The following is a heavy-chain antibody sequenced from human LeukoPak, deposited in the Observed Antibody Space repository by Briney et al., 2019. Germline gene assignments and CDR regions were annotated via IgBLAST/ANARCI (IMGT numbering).Heavy chain of an antibody. CDR2: ISSSSYI. D-gene: IGHD2-21*02. V-gene: IGHV3-21*01. CDR1: GFTFSSYG. CDR3: ARGIRQCGGGCYSDY. Sequence: PGGSLRLSCAASGFTFSSYGMNWVRQAPGKGLEWVSSISSSSYIYYADSVKGRFTISRDNAKNSLYLQMNSLRAEDTAVYYCARGIRQCGGGCYSDYWGQGTLVTVSS. J-gene: IGHJ4*02.